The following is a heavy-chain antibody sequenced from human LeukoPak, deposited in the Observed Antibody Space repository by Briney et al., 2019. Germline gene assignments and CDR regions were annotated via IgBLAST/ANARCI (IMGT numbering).Heavy chain of an antibody. J-gene: IGHJ4*02. V-gene: IGHV4-39*01. D-gene: IGHD3-10*01. CDR2: IYYSGRI. CDR3: ARHTSEMVRGVTFLDY. CDR1: GGSITSSSYY. Sequence: PSETLSLTCTVSGGSITSSSYYWGWIRQPPGKGLEWIGSIYYSGRIYYNPSLKSRVTISVDTSKNQFSLRLSSVTAADTAVYYCARHTSEMVRGVTFLDYWGQGTLVTVSS.